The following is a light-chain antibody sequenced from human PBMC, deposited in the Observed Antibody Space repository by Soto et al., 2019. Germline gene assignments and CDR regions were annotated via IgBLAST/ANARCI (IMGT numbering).Light chain of an antibody. CDR2: GAS. CDR3: QQYYKWPWT. V-gene: IGKV3-15*01. Sequence: DIVMTQSPATLSMSPGERATLSCRASQTINNNLAWNQQKPGQAPRLLIYGASTRSTGITDRFSGSGSGTEFTLTISSLQSEDFAVYYCQQYYKWPWTFGQGTKVEIK. CDR1: QTINNN. J-gene: IGKJ1*01.